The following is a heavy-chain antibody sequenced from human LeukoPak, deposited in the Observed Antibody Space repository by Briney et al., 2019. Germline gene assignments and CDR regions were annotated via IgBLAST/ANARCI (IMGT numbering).Heavy chain of an antibody. CDR2: IYHSGST. Sequence: SETLSLTCTVSGYSISSGYYWGWIRQPPGKGLEWIGSIYHSGSTYYNPSLKSRVTISVDTSKNQFSLKLSSVTAADTAVYYCARYVYYVSSGYYYRNYFDYWGQGTLVTVSS. CDR1: GYSISSGYY. D-gene: IGHD3-22*01. V-gene: IGHV4-38-2*02. CDR3: ARYVYYVSSGYYYRNYFDY. J-gene: IGHJ4*02.